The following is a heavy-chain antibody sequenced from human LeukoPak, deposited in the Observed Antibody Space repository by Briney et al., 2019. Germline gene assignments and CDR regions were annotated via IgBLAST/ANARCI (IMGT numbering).Heavy chain of an antibody. D-gene: IGHD3-3*01. V-gene: IGHV3-48*04. CDR1: EFTFSSYS. CDR2: ISSLGSTV. Sequence: GGSLRLSCAASEFTFSSYSMNWVRQAPGKGLEWVSYISSLGSTVYYADSVKGRFTISRGNARNSLYLQMDSLRAEDTAVYYCARTYDFGRGPPGDAFDNWGPGTWVIVSA. J-gene: IGHJ3*02. CDR3: ARTYDFGRGPPGDAFDN.